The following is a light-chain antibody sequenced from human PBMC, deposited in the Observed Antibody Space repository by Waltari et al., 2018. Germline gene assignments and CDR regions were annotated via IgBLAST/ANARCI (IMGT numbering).Light chain of an antibody. CDR3: QSYDSSNLRV. Sequence: NFMLTQPHSVSESPGKTVTISCTRSRGSIASNYVQWYQQRPGSAPTTVIYEDKERPSGVPDRFSGSIDSSSNSASLTISGLKTEDEADYYCQSYDSSNLRVFGGGTKLTVL. J-gene: IGLJ2*01. V-gene: IGLV6-57*03. CDR2: EDK. CDR1: RGSIASNY.